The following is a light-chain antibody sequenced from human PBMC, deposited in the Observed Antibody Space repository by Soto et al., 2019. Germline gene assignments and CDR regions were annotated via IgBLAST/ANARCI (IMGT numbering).Light chain of an antibody. V-gene: IGLV2-23*03. CDR3: CSYAGSSTFHVV. J-gene: IGLJ2*01. CDR1: SSDVGSYNL. Sequence: QSVLTQPASVSGSPGQSITISCTGTSSDVGSYNLVSWYQQHPGKAPKPMIYEGSKRPSGVSNRFSGSKSGNTASLTISGLQAEHAADYYCCSYAGSSTFHVVFGGGTKLTVL. CDR2: EGS.